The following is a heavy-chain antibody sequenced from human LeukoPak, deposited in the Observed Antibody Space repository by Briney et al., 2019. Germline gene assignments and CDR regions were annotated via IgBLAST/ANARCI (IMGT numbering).Heavy chain of an antibody. CDR2: INHSGST. J-gene: IGHJ6*03. CDR3: ARTSGSYSYYYYYMDV. V-gene: IGHV4-34*01. D-gene: IGHD1-26*01. CDR1: GGSFSGYY. Sequence: SETLSLTCAVYGGSFSGYYWTWIRQPPGKGLEWIGEINHSGSTNYSPSLKSRVTISVDKSKNQFSLNLTSVTAADTAVYYCARTSGSYSYYYYYMDVWGKGTTVTVSS.